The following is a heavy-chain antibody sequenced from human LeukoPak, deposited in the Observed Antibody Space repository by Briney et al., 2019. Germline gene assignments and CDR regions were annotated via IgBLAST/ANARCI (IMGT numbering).Heavy chain of an antibody. V-gene: IGHV1-69*06. D-gene: IGHD2-2*02. CDR3: ARAEYCSSTSCYRVRFDY. J-gene: IGHJ4*02. Sequence: SVTVSCKAYGGTFSSYAISWVRQAPGQGLEWMGGIIPIFGTANYAQKFQGRDTITADKSTSTAYMELSSLRSEDTAVYYCARAEYCSSTSCYRVRFDYWGQGTLVTVSS. CDR2: IIPIFGTA. CDR1: GGTFSSYA.